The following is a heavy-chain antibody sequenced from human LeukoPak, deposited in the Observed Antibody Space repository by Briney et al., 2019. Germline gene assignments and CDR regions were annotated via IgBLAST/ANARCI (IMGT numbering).Heavy chain of an antibody. CDR3: ARHVTEWELLFRFDP. Sequence: PSETLSLTCTVSGGSISSGGYYWSWIRQPPGKGLEWIGYIYHSGSTYYNPSLKSRVTISVDRSKNQFSLKLSSVTAADTAVYYCARHVTEWELLFRFDPWGQGTLVTVSS. CDR1: GGSISSGGYY. D-gene: IGHD1-26*01. CDR2: IYHSGST. J-gene: IGHJ5*02. V-gene: IGHV4-30-2*01.